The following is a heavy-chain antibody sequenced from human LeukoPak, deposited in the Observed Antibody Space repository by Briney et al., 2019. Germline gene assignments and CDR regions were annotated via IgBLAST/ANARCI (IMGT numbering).Heavy chain of an antibody. Sequence: GGSLRLSCAASGFTVSSSYMSWVRQAPGKGPEWVSVIYSGGTTYYADSVKGRFTISRDDSKNTMYLQMNSLRAEDTAVYFCARSSGVYLYFDYWGQGTLVTVSS. D-gene: IGHD1-26*01. CDR3: ARSSGVYLYFDY. CDR2: IYSGGTT. J-gene: IGHJ4*02. V-gene: IGHV3-53*01. CDR1: GFTVSSSY.